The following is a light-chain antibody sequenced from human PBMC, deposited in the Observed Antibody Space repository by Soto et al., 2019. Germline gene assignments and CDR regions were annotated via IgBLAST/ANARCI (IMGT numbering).Light chain of an antibody. V-gene: IGKV3-11*01. J-gene: IGKJ1*01. CDR1: QSVSSY. Sequence: EIVLTQSPATLSLSPGERATLSCIASQSVSSYLAWYQQKPGQAPRLLISAATNRATGIPARFSGSGSRTDFTLTISSLEPEDFAVYYCQQYGSSPRTFGQGTKVDIK. CDR2: AAT. CDR3: QQYGSSPRT.